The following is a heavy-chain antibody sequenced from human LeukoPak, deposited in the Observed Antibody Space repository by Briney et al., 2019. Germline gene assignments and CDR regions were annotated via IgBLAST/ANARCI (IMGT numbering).Heavy chain of an antibody. CDR3: ARGPYTSGWFSFDY. J-gene: IGHJ4*02. CDR1: GGSFSGYY. CDR2: INHSGST. D-gene: IGHD6-19*01. Sequence: SETLSLTCAVYGGSFSGYYWSWTRQPPGKGLEWIGEINHSGSTNYNPSLKSRVTISVDTSKNQFSLKLSSVTAADTAVYYCARGPYTSGWFSFDYWGQGTLVTVSS. V-gene: IGHV4-34*01.